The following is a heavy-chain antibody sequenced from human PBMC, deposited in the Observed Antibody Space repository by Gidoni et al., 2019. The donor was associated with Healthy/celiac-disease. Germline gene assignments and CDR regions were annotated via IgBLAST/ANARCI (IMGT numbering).Heavy chain of an antibody. CDR3: AREIVVVGAATCNWFDP. J-gene: IGHJ5*02. CDR2: IYYSGST. D-gene: IGHD2-15*01. CDR1: GGSISSGGYY. V-gene: IGHV4-31*03. Sequence: VQLPESGPGLVKPSPTLSLTCPVSGGSISSGGYYWSWIRQHPGKGLEWIGYIYYSGSTYYNPSLKSRVTISVDTSKNQFSLKLSSVTAADTAVYYCAREIVVVGAATCNWFDPWGQGTLVTVSS.